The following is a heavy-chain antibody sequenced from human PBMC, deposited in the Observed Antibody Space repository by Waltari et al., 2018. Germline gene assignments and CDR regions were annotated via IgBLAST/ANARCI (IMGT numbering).Heavy chain of an antibody. D-gene: IGHD6-13*01. CDR2: ISSSSSYI. V-gene: IGHV3-21*01. Sequence: EVQLVESGGGLVKPGGSLRLSCAASGFTFSSYSMNWVRQAPGKGLEWVSSISSSSSYIYYADSVKGRFTISRDKAKNSLYLQMNSLRAEDTAVYYCARDSSSWPPSAYMDVWGKGTTVTVSS. J-gene: IGHJ6*03. CDR3: ARDSSSWPPSAYMDV. CDR1: GFTFSSYS.